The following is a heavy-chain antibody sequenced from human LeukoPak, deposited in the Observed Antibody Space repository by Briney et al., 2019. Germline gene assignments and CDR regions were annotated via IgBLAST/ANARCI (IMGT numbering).Heavy chain of an antibody. V-gene: IGHV1-2*02. D-gene: IGHD3-22*01. CDR2: INPNSGGT. Sequence: ASVTVSCKASGYTFTGYYMHWVRQAPGQGLEWMGWINPNSGGTNYAQKFQGRVTMTTDTSTSTAYMELRSLRSDDTAVYYCARGPGGRSGYHPLEDYYYYYYMDVWGKGTTVTVSS. CDR3: ARGPGGRSGYHPLEDYYYYYYMDV. J-gene: IGHJ6*03. CDR1: GYTFTGYY.